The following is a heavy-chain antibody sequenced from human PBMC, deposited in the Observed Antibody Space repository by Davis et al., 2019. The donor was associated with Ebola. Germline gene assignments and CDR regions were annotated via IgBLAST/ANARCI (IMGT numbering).Heavy chain of an antibody. CDR1: GYTFTGFY. J-gene: IGHJ5*02. D-gene: IGHD4-17*01. CDR3: ARAEYGDYNNWFDP. V-gene: IGHV1-2*04. Sequence: ASVKVSCKASGYTFTGFYIHWARQAPGQGLEWLGWINPNTGGTNLAQKFQGWVTMTRDTSISTAYMELQRLRSDDTAVYYCARAEYGDYNNWFDPWGQGTLVTVSS. CDR2: INPNTGGT.